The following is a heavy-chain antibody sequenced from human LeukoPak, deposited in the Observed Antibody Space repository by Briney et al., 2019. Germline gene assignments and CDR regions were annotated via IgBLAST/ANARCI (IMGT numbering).Heavy chain of an antibody. CDR1: GFTFSSYS. CDR3: ARDGDSYGLFDY. J-gene: IGHJ4*02. V-gene: IGHV3-21*01. D-gene: IGHD5-18*01. Sequence: GGSLRLSCAASGFTFSSYSMNWVRQAPGKGLEWVSSISSSSSYIYYADSVKGRFTISRDNAKNSLYLQMNSLRAEGTAVYYCARDGDSYGLFDYWGQGTLVTVSS. CDR2: ISSSSSYI.